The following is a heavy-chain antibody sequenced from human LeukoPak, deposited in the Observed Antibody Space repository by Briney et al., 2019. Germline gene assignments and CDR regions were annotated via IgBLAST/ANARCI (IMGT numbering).Heavy chain of an antibody. V-gene: IGHV5-51*01. CDR2: IYPGDSDT. J-gene: IGHJ4*02. D-gene: IGHD2-8*01. Sequence: GESLKISCKGSGDSFTNYWIGWVRQMPGKGLEWMGIIYPGDSDTRYSPSFEGQVTISADKSISTAYLQWSSLKASDTAIYYCARPIYCTNGVCSGFDYWGQGTLVTVSS. CDR3: ARPIYCTNGVCSGFDY. CDR1: GDSFTNYW.